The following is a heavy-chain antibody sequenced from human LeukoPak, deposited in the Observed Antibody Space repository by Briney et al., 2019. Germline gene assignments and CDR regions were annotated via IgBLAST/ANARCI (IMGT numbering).Heavy chain of an antibody. Sequence: PGGSLRLSCAASGFTFNNYAMTWVRQAPGKGLEWVSAISGGGSTYYADSVNGRFTISRDNSKNALYLQMNSLRAEDTAVYYCAKSRWETYAVRAFDIWGQGTMVTVSS. CDR1: GFTFNNYA. J-gene: IGHJ3*02. CDR3: AKSRWETYAVRAFDI. CDR2: ISGGGST. D-gene: IGHD1-26*01. V-gene: IGHV3-23*01.